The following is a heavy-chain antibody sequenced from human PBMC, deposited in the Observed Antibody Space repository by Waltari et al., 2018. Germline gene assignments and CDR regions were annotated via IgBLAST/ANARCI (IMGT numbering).Heavy chain of an antibody. CDR2: IYSGGST. CDR3: ARWQQWPVRAFDY. J-gene: IGHJ4*02. V-gene: IGHV3-53*01. CDR1: GFIVSSNY. D-gene: IGHD6-19*01. Sequence: EVQLVESGGGLIQPGGSLRLSCAASGFIVSSNYMSWVRQAAGRGLEWVSLIYSGGSTYYADSVKGRFTISRDNSKNTLYLQMDSLSVEDTAVYYCARWQQWPVRAFDYWGQGT.